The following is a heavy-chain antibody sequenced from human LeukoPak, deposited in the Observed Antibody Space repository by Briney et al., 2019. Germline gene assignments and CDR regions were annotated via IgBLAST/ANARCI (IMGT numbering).Heavy chain of an antibody. V-gene: IGHV3-30-3*01. CDR3: ARDRDDFWSGRRDAFDI. Sequence: GGSLRLSCAASGFTFSSYAMHWVRQAPGKGLEWVAVISYDGSNKYYADSVKGRFTISRDNSKNTLYLQMNSLRAEDTAVYYCARDRDDFWSGRRDAFDIWGQGTMVTVSS. D-gene: IGHD3-3*01. CDR2: ISYDGSNK. J-gene: IGHJ3*02. CDR1: GFTFSSYA.